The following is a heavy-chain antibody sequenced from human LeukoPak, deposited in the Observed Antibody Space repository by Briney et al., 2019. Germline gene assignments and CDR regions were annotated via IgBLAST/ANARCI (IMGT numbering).Heavy chain of an antibody. D-gene: IGHD6-13*01. V-gene: IGHV3-21*01. CDR2: ISTSSSYI. J-gene: IGHJ4*02. CDR1: GFTFSTYS. CDR3: ARLDSSSCFDY. Sequence: GGSLRLSCAASGFTFSTYSMNWVRQAPGKGLEWVPSISTSSSYIYYADSVKGRFTISRDNAKNSLYLQMNSLRAEDTAVYYCARLDSSSCFDYWGQGTLVTVSS.